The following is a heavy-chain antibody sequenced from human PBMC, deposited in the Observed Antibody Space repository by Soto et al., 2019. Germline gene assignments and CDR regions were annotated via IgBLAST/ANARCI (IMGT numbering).Heavy chain of an antibody. CDR1: GYTFTSYG. V-gene: IGHV1-18*01. CDR2: ISAYNGNT. D-gene: IGHD5-12*01. Sequence: QVQLVQSGAEVKKPGASVKVSCKASGYTFTSYGISWVRQAPGQGLEWMGWISAYNGNTNDAQKLQGRVTMTTDTSTSKAYMELRSLRSDDTAVYYCARADIVATIGALGDWGQGTLVTVSS. J-gene: IGHJ4*02. CDR3: ARADIVATIGALGD.